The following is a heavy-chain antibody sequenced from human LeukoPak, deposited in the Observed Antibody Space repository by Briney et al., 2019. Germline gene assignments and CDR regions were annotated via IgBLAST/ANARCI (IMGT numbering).Heavy chain of an antibody. CDR3: AKVSKGYCSSTSCYGYY. CDR1: GFSFSGYA. V-gene: IGHV3-23*01. D-gene: IGHD2-2*01. Sequence: GGSLRLSCAASGFSFSGYAMSWVRQAPGKGLEWVSAISGSGGSTYYADSVKGRFTISRDNSKNPLYLQMNSLRAEDTAVYYCAKVSKGYCSSTSCYGYYWGQGTLVTVSS. J-gene: IGHJ4*02. CDR2: ISGSGGST.